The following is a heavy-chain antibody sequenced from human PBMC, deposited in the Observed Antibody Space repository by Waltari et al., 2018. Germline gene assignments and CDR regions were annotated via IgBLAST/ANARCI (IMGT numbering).Heavy chain of an antibody. CDR3: ARVYGHYELLASSYSPYYYYYMDV. Sequence: VQLQESGPGPVKSSETLSLTCAVSGGSINNYYWAWIRKPPGKGLEWIASVYFTGSANYSPSLKSRVSVSVDTSKNQFSLRLHSVTPADTAVYYCARVYGHYELLASSYSPYYYYYMDVWGKGTAVTVS. D-gene: IGHD3-9*01. CDR1: GGSINNYY. J-gene: IGHJ6*03. CDR2: VYFTGSA. V-gene: IGHV4-59*01.